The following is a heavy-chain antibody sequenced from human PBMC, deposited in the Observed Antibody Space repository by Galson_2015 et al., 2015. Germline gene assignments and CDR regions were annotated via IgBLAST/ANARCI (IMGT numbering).Heavy chain of an antibody. V-gene: IGHV2-26*01. CDR1: GFSLSNARMG. CDR2: IFSNDEK. Sequence: PALVKPTQTLTLTCTVSGFSLSNARMGVSWIRQPPGKALEWLAHIFSNDEKSYSTSLKSRLTISKDTSKSQVVLTMTNMDPVDTATYYCARIEGSGRPDAFDIWGQGTMVTVSS. J-gene: IGHJ3*02. CDR3: ARIEGSGRPDAFDI. D-gene: IGHD1-26*01.